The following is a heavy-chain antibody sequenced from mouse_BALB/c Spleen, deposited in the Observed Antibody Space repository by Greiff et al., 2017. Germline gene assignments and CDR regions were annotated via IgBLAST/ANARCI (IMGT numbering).Heavy chain of an antibody. CDR2: ISTYYGNT. J-gene: IGHJ4*01. D-gene: IGHD1-1*02. Sequence: QVQLQQSGPELVRPGVSVKISCKGSGYTFTDYAMHWVKQSHAKSLEWIGVISTYYGNTNYNQKFKGKATMTVDKSSSTAYMALARLTSEDSAIYYFAKGRNGAYAMDYWGQGTSVTVSS. V-gene: IGHV1-67*01. CDR3: AKGRNGAYAMDY. CDR1: GYTFTDYA.